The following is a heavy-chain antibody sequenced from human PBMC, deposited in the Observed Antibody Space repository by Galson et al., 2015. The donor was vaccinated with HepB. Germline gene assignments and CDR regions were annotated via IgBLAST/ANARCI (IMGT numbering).Heavy chain of an antibody. D-gene: IGHD2-21*02. Sequence: SLRLSCAASGFTFSGYAMSWVRQAPGKGPEWVSAISGSGGITYYADSVKGRFLLSRDNSKNTLYLQMNSLRAEDTAVYYFAKDRGGHCGGDCYSSFDPWGQGTLVTVSS. CDR2: ISGSGGIT. CDR3: AKDRGGHCGGDCYSSFDP. J-gene: IGHJ5*02. CDR1: GFTFSGYA. V-gene: IGHV3-23*01.